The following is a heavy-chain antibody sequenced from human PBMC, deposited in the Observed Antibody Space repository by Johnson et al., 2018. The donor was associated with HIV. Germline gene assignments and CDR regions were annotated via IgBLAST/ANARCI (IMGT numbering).Heavy chain of an antibody. CDR1: GFTFSSYA. V-gene: IGHV3-30*04. J-gene: IGHJ3*02. CDR3: AKAIAARPSGAFDI. Sequence: QMQLVESGGGVVQPGSSLRLSCAASGFTFSSYAMHWVRQAPGKGLEWVAVISYDGSNKYYADSVKGRFTISRDNSKNTLYLQMNSLRAEDTAVYYCAKAIAARPSGAFDIWGQGTMVTVSS. D-gene: IGHD6-6*01. CDR2: ISYDGSNK.